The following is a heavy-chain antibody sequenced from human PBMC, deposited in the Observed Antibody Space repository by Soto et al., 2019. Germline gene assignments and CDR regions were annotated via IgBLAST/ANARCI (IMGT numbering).Heavy chain of an antibody. V-gene: IGHV3-21*01. CDR2: ISSSSSYI. D-gene: IGHD3-10*01. CDR3: ARAYGSGSPPAS. J-gene: IGHJ4*02. Sequence: GRSLRLSCAASGFTFSSYSMNWVRQAPGKGLEWVSSISSSSSYIYYADSVKGRFTISRDNAKNSLYLQMNSLRAEDTAVYYCARAYGSGSPPASWGQGTLVTVSS. CDR1: GFTFSSYS.